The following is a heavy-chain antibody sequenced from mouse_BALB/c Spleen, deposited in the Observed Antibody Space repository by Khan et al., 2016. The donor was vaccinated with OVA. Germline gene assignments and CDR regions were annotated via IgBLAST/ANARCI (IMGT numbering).Heavy chain of an antibody. CDR1: GYSFTSYL. D-gene: IGHD1-3*01. CDR2: IYPGNSDT. V-gene: IGHV1-5*01. Sequence: EVQLQESGTVLARPGASVKMSCKASGYSFTSYLIHWVKQRPGQGLEWIGDIYPGNSDTRYNQKFKEKVKLTAGTSASTAYMELSSLTNEDSAVYYCPRGGYSSFAYWGQGTLVTVSA. J-gene: IGHJ3*01. CDR3: PRGGYSSFAY.